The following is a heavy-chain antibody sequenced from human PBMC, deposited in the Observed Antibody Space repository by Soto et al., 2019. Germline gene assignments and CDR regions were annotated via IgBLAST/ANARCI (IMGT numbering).Heavy chain of an antibody. CDR1: GGTFSSYA. V-gene: IGHV1-69*13. Sequence: SVKVSWKASGGTFSSYAISWVRQAPGQGLEWMGGIIPIFGTANYAQKFQGRVTITADESTSTAYMELSSLRSEDTAVYYCATGYYYDSSGPLDAFDIWGQGTMVTVSS. J-gene: IGHJ3*02. CDR3: ATGYYYDSSGPLDAFDI. CDR2: IIPIFGTA. D-gene: IGHD3-22*01.